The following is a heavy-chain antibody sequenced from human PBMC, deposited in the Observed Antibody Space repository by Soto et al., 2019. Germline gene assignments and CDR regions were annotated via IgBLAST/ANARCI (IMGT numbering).Heavy chain of an antibody. CDR1: GGTFSSYA. Sequence: SVKVSCKASGGTFSSYAISWVRQAPGQWLEGMGGITPIFGTTNYAQKFQGRVTITADESTSTAYLELSSLRSEATAVYYCARAPVSADYGDYGAYYYSGMAVWGQGTTVTVSS. CDR2: ITPIFGTT. D-gene: IGHD4-17*01. J-gene: IGHJ6*02. CDR3: ARAPVSADYGDYGAYYYSGMAV. V-gene: IGHV1-69*13.